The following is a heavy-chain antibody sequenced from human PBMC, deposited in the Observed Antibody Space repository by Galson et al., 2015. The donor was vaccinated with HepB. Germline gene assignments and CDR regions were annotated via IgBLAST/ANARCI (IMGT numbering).Heavy chain of an antibody. D-gene: IGHD3-22*01. V-gene: IGHV1-69*02. J-gene: IGHJ6*02. CDR1: GGTFSSYT. CDR3: ATGYYDSSGYYYGMDV. CDR2: IIPILGIA. Sequence: SVKVSCKASGGTFSSYTISWVRQAPGQGLEWMGRIIPILGIANYAQKFQGRVTITADKSTSTAYMELSSLRSEDTAVYYCATGYYDSSGYYYGMDVWGQGTTVTVSS.